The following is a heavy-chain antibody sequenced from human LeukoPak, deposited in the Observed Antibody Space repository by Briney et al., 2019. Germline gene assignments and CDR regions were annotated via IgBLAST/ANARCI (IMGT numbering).Heavy chain of an antibody. V-gene: IGHV3-23*01. Sequence: GGSLRLSCAASGFTFSSYAMSWVRQAPGKGLEWVSAISGSGGSTYYADSVKGRFTISRDNSKNTLYLQMTSLRAEDTAVYYCAKDRLPTRGYSGYVGYWGQGTLVTVSS. J-gene: IGHJ4*02. CDR2: ISGSGGST. CDR1: GFTFSSYA. D-gene: IGHD5-12*01. CDR3: AKDRLPTRGYSGYVGY.